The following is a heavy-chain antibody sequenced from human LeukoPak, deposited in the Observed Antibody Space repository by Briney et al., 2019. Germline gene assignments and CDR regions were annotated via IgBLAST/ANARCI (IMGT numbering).Heavy chain of an antibody. CDR2: ISYDGSNK. CDR1: GVTFSSYA. D-gene: IGHD3-22*01. CDR3: ARFPEGVYDSTPDAFDI. V-gene: IGHV3-30-3*01. J-gene: IGHJ3*02. Sequence: GRSLRLSCAASGVTFSSYAMHWVRQAPGKGLEWVAVISYDGSNKFYADSVKGRFTISRDNSKNTLYLQMSSLRAEDTAVYYCARFPEGVYDSTPDAFDIWGQGTMVTVSS.